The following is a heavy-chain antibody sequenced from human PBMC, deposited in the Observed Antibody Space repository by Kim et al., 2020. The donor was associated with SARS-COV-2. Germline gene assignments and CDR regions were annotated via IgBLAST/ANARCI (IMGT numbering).Heavy chain of an antibody. Sequence: ASVKVSCKTSGYTFTSYDVNWVRQAPGQGLEWMGWMYPYTGETGYAQRFQGRVTMTRNTSTATAYMELIDLSHEDTAVYYCAAVAGSYEKGENWFDAWGQGTLVTVSS. CDR3: AAVAGSYEKGENWFDA. CDR1: GYTFTSYD. D-gene: IGHD3-10*01. V-gene: IGHV1-8*01. CDR2: MYPYTGET. J-gene: IGHJ5*02.